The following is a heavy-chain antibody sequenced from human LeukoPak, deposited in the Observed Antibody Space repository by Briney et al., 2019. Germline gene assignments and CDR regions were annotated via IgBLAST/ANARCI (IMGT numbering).Heavy chain of an antibody. J-gene: IGHJ6*04. V-gene: IGHV3-7*03. D-gene: IGHD5/OR15-5a*01. CDR2: IKEDSSEK. CDR1: GFTFSSYW. Sequence: PGGSLRLSCAASGFTFSSYWMSWVRQAPGKGLEWVANIKEDSSEKYYVDSVRGRFTISRDNAKNSLYLQVNSLRAEDTAVYYWASTPYYDMDVWGKGTTVTVSS. CDR3: ASTPYYDMDV.